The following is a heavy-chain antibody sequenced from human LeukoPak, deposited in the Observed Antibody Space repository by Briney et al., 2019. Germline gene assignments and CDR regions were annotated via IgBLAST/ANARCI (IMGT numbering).Heavy chain of an antibody. CDR1: GFTFSSYA. V-gene: IGHV3-43*02. Sequence: TGGSLRLSCAASGFTFSSYAMSWVRQAPEKGLEWVSLISVDGRRTHYADSVKGRFIISRDNSRNSLLLQMNSLRIEDTALYYCAKIFGGDGYDGPVDSWGQGTLVTVSS. D-gene: IGHD5-24*01. CDR2: ISVDGRRT. J-gene: IGHJ4*02. CDR3: AKIFGGDGYDGPVDS.